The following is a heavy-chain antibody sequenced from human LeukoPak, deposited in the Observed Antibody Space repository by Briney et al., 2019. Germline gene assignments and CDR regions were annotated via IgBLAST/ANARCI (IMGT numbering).Heavy chain of an antibody. Sequence: SVKVTCKASGGTFSSYAISWVRQAPGQGLEWMGRIIPILGIANYAQKFQGRVTITADKSTSTAYMELSSLRSEDTAVCYCARDGHYDFWSGYYRGFDYWGQGTLVTVSS. CDR2: IIPILGIA. CDR3: ARDGHYDFWSGYYRGFDY. J-gene: IGHJ4*02. CDR1: GGTFSSYA. D-gene: IGHD3-3*01. V-gene: IGHV1-69*04.